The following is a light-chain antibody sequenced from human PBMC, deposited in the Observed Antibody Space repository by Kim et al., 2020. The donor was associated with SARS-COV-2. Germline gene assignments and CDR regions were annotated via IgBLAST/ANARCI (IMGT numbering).Light chain of an antibody. CDR2: DNN. Sequence: GQKVTISCSGSSSHIGNNYVSWYQQLPGTAPKLLIYDNNKRPSGIPDRFSGSKSGTSATLGITGLQTGDEADYYCKTWDSRLTVVVFGGGTQLTVL. CDR3: KTWDSRLTVVV. CDR1: SSHIGNNY. V-gene: IGLV1-51*01. J-gene: IGLJ2*01.